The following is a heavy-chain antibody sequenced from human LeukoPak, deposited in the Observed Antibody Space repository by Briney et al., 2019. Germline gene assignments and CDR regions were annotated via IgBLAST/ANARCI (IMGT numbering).Heavy chain of an antibody. D-gene: IGHD2-2*01. Sequence: SETLSLTCTVSGGSISSSTYYWGWIRQPPGKGLEWIVSLYYSGSTYNNPSLKSRVTISVDTSKNQFSLKLSSVTAADTAVYYCARLQSVPAAGGWWFDPWGQGTLVTVSS. CDR3: ARLQSVPAAGGWWFDP. CDR2: LYYSGST. J-gene: IGHJ5*02. CDR1: GGSISSSTYY. V-gene: IGHV4-39*01.